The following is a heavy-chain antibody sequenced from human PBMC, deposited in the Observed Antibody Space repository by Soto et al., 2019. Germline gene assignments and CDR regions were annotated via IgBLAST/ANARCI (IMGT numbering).Heavy chain of an antibody. Sequence: GESLKISCKGSGYSFTSYWISWVRQMPGKGLEWMGRIDPSDSYTNYSPSFQGHVTISADKSISTAYLQWSSLKASDTAMYYCASIDEPSTTGTKSYYYYGMDVWGQGTTVTVSS. J-gene: IGHJ6*02. V-gene: IGHV5-10-1*01. D-gene: IGHD1-1*01. CDR2: IDPSDSYT. CDR3: ASIDEPSTTGTKSYYYYGMDV. CDR1: GYSFTSYW.